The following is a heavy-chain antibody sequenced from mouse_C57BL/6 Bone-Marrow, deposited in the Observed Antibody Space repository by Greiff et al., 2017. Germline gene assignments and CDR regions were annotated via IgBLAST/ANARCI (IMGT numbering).Heavy chain of an antibody. D-gene: IGHD2-3*01. CDR1: GFNIKDDY. CDR3: TTHDGYSYYFDY. J-gene: IGHJ2*01. Sequence: VQLQQSGAELVRPGASVKLSCTASGFNIKDDYMHWVKQRPEQGLEWIGRIDPENGGTEYASKFKGKATITADTSSNTAYLQLSSLTSEDTAFDCSTTHDGYSYYFDYWGQGTTLTVSS. CDR2: IDPENGGT. V-gene: IGHV14-4*01.